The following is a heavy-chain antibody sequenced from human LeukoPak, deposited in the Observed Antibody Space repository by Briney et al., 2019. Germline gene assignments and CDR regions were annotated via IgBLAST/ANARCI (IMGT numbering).Heavy chain of an antibody. CDR1: GFTFSDYY. Sequence: PGGSLRLSCAASGFTFSDYYMSWIRQAPGKGLEWVSYISSSGSTIYYADSVKGRFTISRDNAKNSLYLQMNSLRAEDTAVYYCARVGMSSSGPNYYYYYMDVWGKGTTVTVSS. CDR3: ARVGMSSSGPNYYYYYMDV. D-gene: IGHD6-19*01. V-gene: IGHV3-11*01. J-gene: IGHJ6*03. CDR2: ISSSGSTI.